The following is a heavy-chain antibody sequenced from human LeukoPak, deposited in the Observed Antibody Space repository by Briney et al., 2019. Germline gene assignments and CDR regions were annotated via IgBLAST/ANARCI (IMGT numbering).Heavy chain of an antibody. D-gene: IGHD3-22*01. V-gene: IGHV3-15*01. Sequence: GGSLRLSCAASGFTYSNACMSWVRQAPGKGLEWVGSIKSKTDGGTTDYGAPVKGRFTISRDDSKNTLYLQMNSLKPEDTAVYYCTTVGSGYYIDYWGQGTLVTVSS. J-gene: IGHJ4*02. CDR2: IKSKTDGGTT. CDR3: TTVGSGYYIDY. CDR1: GFTYSNAC.